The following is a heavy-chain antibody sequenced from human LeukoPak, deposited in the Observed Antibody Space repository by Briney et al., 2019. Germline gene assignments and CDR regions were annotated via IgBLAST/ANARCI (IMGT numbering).Heavy chain of an antibody. CDR2: ISGSGGST. V-gene: IGHV3-23*01. J-gene: IGHJ4*02. CDR1: GFTFSSYA. D-gene: IGHD3-16*01. Sequence: PGGSLRLSCAASGFTFSSYAMSWVRQAPGKGLEWVSAISGSGGSTYYADSVKGRFTISRDNSKNTLYLQMNSLRAGDTAVYYCAKTGDDYVWGSYIDYWGQGTLVTVSS. CDR3: AKTGDDYVWGSYIDY.